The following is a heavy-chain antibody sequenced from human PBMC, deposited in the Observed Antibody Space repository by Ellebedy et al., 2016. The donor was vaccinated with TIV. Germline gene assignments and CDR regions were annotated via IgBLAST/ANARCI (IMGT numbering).Heavy chain of an antibody. CDR3: ARGVMVTARNNWFDP. CDR2: INRRGGT. J-gene: IGHJ5*02. CDR1: GGSSSGYY. D-gene: IGHD2-21*02. V-gene: IGHV4-34*01. Sequence: MPSETLSLTCAVYGGSSSGYYWSWIRQSPGKGLEWIGEINRRGGTSSNPSLKSRVTISQDKSKSQFSLTPSSVTAADTAVYYCARGVMVTARNNWFDPWGQGTLVTVTS.